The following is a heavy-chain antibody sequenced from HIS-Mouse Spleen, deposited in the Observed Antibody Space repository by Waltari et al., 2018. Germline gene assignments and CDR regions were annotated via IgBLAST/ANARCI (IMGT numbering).Heavy chain of an antibody. CDR3: ARGDYVWGSYRYHNWFDP. D-gene: IGHD3-16*02. Sequence: QVQLVQSGAEVKKPGASVKVSCKASGYTFPSYDLNWVRQDPGPGLEWMGWMNPNSGNTGYEQKFQGRVTMTRNTSISTAYMELSSLRSEDTAVYYCARGDYVWGSYRYHNWFDPWGQGTLVTVSS. J-gene: IGHJ5*02. CDR2: MNPNSGNT. V-gene: IGHV1-8*01. CDR1: GYTFPSYD.